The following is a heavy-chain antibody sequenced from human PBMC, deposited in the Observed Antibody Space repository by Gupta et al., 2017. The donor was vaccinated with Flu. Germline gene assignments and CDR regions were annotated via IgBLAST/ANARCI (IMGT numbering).Heavy chain of an antibody. Sequence: EQVVASGGGVVEPGGSLGLSCAASGFSFRKYGMHWVRQAPGKGLEWVAVISHDGSNYYHTDSVKGRFTISRDNSKNTLYLQMSSLRTEDTAVYYCAKDWRWNNNNYGMNVWGQGTTFTVSS. V-gene: IGHV3-30*18. D-gene: IGHD5-24*01. J-gene: IGHJ6*02. CDR2: ISHDGSNY. CDR3: AKDWRWNNNNYGMNV. CDR1: GFSFRKYG.